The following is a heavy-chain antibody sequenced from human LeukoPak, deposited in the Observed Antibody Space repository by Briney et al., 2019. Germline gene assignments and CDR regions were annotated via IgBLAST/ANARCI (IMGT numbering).Heavy chain of an antibody. CDR2: IKQDGSEK. D-gene: IGHD1-1*01. V-gene: IGHV3-7*01. Sequence: GSLRLSCAASGFTFSSYWMSWGRQAPGKGLEWVANIKQDGSEKYYVDSVKGRFTISRDNAKNSLYLQMNSLRAEDTAVYYCASHYKGDYFDYWGQGTLVTVSS. J-gene: IGHJ4*02. CDR1: GFTFSSYW. CDR3: ASHYKGDYFDY.